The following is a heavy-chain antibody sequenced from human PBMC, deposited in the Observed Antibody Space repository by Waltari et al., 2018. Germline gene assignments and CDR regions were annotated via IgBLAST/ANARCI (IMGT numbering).Heavy chain of an antibody. CDR2: LRFNGFNT. CDR3: AKVNWNTNDQS. J-gene: IGHJ5*02. V-gene: IGHV3-23*04. D-gene: IGHD1-20*01. Sequence: EVQLVASGGGWVPPGGCLSLSCQASAFNWSGQDRSWVRQAPGKGLELVSALRFNGFNTYYADSVKGRFTISRNNSKNALYLQMNSLRAEDTAVYYCAKVNWNTNDQSWGQGTLVTVSS. CDR1: AFNWSGQD.